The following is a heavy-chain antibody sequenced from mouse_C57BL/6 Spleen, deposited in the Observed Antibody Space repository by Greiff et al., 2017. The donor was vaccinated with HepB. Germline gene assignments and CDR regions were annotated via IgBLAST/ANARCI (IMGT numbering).Heavy chain of an antibody. CDR2: ISSGSSNI. D-gene: IGHD1-1*02. CDR1: GFTFSDYG. J-gene: IGHJ4*01. CDR3: ARGSYDAMDY. V-gene: IGHV5-17*01. Sequence: EVKVEESGGGLVKPGGSLKLSCAASGFTFSDYGMHWVRQAPEKGLEWVAYISSGSSNIYYADTVKGRFTISRDNAKNTLFLQMTSLRSEDTAMYYCARGSYDAMDYWGQGTSVTVSS.